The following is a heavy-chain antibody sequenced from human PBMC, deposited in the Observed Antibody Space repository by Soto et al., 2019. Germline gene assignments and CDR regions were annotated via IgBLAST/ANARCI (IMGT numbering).Heavy chain of an antibody. CDR2: ISYEGSNK. CDR3: ARTLFRTTVVTPSDS. V-gene: IGHV3-30-3*01. J-gene: IGHJ4*02. D-gene: IGHD2-21*02. Sequence: QVQLVESGGGVVQPGRSLRLSCAASGFTFNIYAIHWVRQAPGKGLEWVAVISYEGSNKYHADSVKGRVTISRDNSKNTVDLQMSSLRAEDTAMYYCARTLFRTTVVTPSDSWGQGTLVTVSS. CDR1: GFTFNIYA.